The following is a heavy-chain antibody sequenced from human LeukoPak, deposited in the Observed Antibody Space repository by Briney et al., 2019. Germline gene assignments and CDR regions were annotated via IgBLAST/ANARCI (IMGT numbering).Heavy chain of an antibody. J-gene: IGHJ6*02. CDR2: ISAYNGNT. V-gene: IGHV1-18*01. CDR3: ARDPLSDITMVRGVIMNYYYYGMDV. Sequence: GASVKVSRKASGYTFTSYGISWVRQAPGQGLEWMGWISAYNGNTNYAQKLQGRVTMTTDTSTSTAYMELRSLRSDDTAVYYCARDPLSDITMVRGVIMNYYYYGMDVWGQGTTVTVSS. CDR1: GYTFTSYG. D-gene: IGHD3-10*01.